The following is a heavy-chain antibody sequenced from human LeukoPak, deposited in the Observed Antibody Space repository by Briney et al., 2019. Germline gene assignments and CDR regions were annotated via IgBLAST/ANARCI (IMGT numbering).Heavy chain of an antibody. D-gene: IGHD3-9*01. J-gene: IGHJ4*02. Sequence: GASVKVSCKVSGYTLTELSMHWVRQAPGKGLEWMGGFDPEDGETIYAQKFQGRVTMTEDTSTDTAYMELSSLRSEDTAVYYCATSSYDKLRYFDCLWDYWGQGTLVTVSS. CDR1: GYTLTELS. CDR2: FDPEDGET. V-gene: IGHV1-24*01. CDR3: ATSSYDKLRYFDCLWDY.